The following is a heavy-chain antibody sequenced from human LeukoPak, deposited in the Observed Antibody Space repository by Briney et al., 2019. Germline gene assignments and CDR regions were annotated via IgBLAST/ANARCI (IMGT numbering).Heavy chain of an antibody. D-gene: IGHD3-10*01. Sequence: GGSLRLSCAASGFTFSSYGMHWVRQAPGKGLEWVAVISYDGSNKYYADSVKGRFTISRDNSKNTLYLQMNSLRAEDTAVYYCARDRSRLGMVRGVGYYYYYYMDVWGKGTTVTVSS. CDR1: GFTFSSYG. V-gene: IGHV3-30*19. CDR2: ISYDGSNK. CDR3: ARDRSRLGMVRGVGYYYYYYMDV. J-gene: IGHJ6*03.